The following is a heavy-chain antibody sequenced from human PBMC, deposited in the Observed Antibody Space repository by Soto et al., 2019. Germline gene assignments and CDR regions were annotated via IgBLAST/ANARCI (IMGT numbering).Heavy chain of an antibody. CDR1: GYTFTSYG. CDR2: ISAYNGNT. Sequence: ASVKVSCKASGYTFTSYGISWVRQAPGQGLEWMGWISAYNGNTNYAQKLQGRVTMTTDTSTSTAYMELRSLRSDDTAVYYCARAGGSITIFGVVTTYYYMDVWGKGTTVTVSS. V-gene: IGHV1-18*01. CDR3: ARAGGSITIFGVVTTYYYMDV. J-gene: IGHJ6*03. D-gene: IGHD3-3*01.